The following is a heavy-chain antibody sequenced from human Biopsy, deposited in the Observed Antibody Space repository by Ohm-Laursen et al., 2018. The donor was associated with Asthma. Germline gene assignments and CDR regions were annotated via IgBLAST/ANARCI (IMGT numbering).Heavy chain of an antibody. CDR1: GDSFSNYA. D-gene: IGHD3-9*01. J-gene: IGHJ3*02. V-gene: IGHV1-3*01. Sequence: SVKVSCKASGDSFSNYAIHWVRQAPGHSLEWMGWINAANGNTKYSQKFQGRLTISRDTSASTAYMDLSSLRSEDTAVYYCARTYFDFLTGQVHDAFAMWGQGTMVTISS. CDR2: INAANGNT. CDR3: ARTYFDFLTGQVHDAFAM.